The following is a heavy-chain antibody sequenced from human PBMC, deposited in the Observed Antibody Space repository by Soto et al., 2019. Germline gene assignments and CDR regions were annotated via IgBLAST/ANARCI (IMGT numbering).Heavy chain of an antibody. CDR2: IYYSGST. J-gene: IGHJ4*02. CDR3: ARGGGSGSYAYFAY. Sequence: SETLSLTCTVSGGSISSGDYYWSWIRQPPGKGLEWIGYIYYSGSTYYNPSLKSRVTISVDTSKNQFSLKLSSVTAADTAVYYCARGGGSGSYAYFAYWGQGTLVTVSS. D-gene: IGHD3-10*01. V-gene: IGHV4-30-4*01. CDR1: GGSISSGDYY.